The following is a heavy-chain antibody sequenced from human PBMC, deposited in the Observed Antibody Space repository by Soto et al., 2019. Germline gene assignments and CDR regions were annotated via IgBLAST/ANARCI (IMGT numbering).Heavy chain of an antibody. Sequence: SETLSLTCTLSGSSISSSSYYWGWIRQPPGKGLEWIGRIYYSGSTYYNPSLESRVTISVDTSKNQFSLKLSSVTAADTAVYYCARHEVLTSGALFFGPWAHNWFDTWGQGTLVTVSS. CDR3: ARHEVLTSGALFFGPWAHNWFDT. D-gene: IGHD2-21*01. CDR1: GSSISSSSYY. V-gene: IGHV4-39*01. CDR2: IYYSGST. J-gene: IGHJ5*02.